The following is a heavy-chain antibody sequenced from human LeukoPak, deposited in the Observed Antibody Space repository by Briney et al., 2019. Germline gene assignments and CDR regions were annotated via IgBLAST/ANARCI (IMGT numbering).Heavy chain of an antibody. J-gene: IGHJ3*02. CDR2: IYTSGST. CDR3: ARDDHCSGGSCYSRGAFHI. CDR1: GGSISNYY. D-gene: IGHD2-15*01. Sequence: SETLSLTCTVSGGSISNYYWSWIRQPAGKGLEWIGRIYTSGSTIYNPSLKSRVTMSVDTSKNQFSLKLSSVTAADTAVYYCARDDHCSGGSCYSRGAFHIWGQGTKVTVSS. V-gene: IGHV4-4*07.